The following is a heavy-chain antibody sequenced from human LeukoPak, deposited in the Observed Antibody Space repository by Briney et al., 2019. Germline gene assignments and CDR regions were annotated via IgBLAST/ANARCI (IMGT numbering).Heavy chain of an antibody. D-gene: IGHD3-3*01. CDR1: GYTFTSYD. Sequence: ASVKVSCKASGYTFTSYDINWVRQATGQGLECMGWMNPNSGNTVYAQKFQGRVTITRNTSISTAYMELSSLRSEDTAVYYCARVPSPSHYDFWSGYYKYYYYMDVWGKGTTVTVSS. J-gene: IGHJ6*03. V-gene: IGHV1-8*03. CDR2: MNPNSGNT. CDR3: ARVPSPSHYDFWSGYYKYYYYMDV.